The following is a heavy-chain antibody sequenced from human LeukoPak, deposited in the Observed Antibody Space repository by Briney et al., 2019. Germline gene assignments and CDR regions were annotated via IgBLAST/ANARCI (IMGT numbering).Heavy chain of an antibody. J-gene: IGHJ4*02. CDR1: GYTFTDYY. CDR3: AREEVIAAAGPTLDY. Sequence: ASVKVSCKASGYTFTDYYMHWVRQAPGQGLEWKGWINPNSGGTNYAQKFQGRVTMTRDTSISTAYMELSRLRSDDTAVFYCAREEVIAAAGPTLDYWGQGALVTVSS. D-gene: IGHD6-13*01. V-gene: IGHV1-2*02. CDR2: INPNSGGT.